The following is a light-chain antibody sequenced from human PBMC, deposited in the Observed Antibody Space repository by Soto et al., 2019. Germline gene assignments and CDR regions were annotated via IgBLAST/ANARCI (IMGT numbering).Light chain of an antibody. Sequence: AIQMTQSQSSLSASVGDRVTITCRASQDIRKDLGWYQQKPGKTPKLLIFAASSLQSGVPSRFSGSGSGTDFTLTISSLQPEDFATYYCLQDFNYPWTFGQGTKVEIE. CDR3: LQDFNYPWT. CDR2: AAS. V-gene: IGKV1-6*01. CDR1: QDIRKD. J-gene: IGKJ1*01.